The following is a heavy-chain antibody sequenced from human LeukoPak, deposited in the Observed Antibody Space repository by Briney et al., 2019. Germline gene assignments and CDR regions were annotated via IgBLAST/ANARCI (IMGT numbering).Heavy chain of an antibody. D-gene: IGHD6-19*01. V-gene: IGHV4-34*01. CDR1: GGSFSGYY. J-gene: IGHJ6*02. CDR2: INHSGST. CDR3: ARAGYSSGWYAAYYYYGMDV. Sequence: PSETLSLTCAVYGGSFSGYYWSWIRQPPGKGLEWIGEINHSGSTNYNPSLKSRVTISVDTSKNQFSLKLSSVTAADTAVYYCARAGYSSGWYAAYYYYGMDVWGQGTTVTVSS.